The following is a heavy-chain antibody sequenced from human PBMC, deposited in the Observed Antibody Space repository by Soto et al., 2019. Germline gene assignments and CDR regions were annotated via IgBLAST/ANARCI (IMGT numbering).Heavy chain of an antibody. Sequence: GGSLRLSCAASGFTFSSYGMHWVRQAPGKGLEWVAVIWYNGSNKYYADSVKGRLTISRDNSKNTLYLQMNSLRAEDTAVYYCARGIVVVPAAMRYYFDYWGQGTLVTVSS. D-gene: IGHD2-2*01. CDR2: IWYNGSNK. CDR1: GFTFSSYG. V-gene: IGHV3-33*01. CDR3: ARGIVVVPAAMRYYFDY. J-gene: IGHJ4*02.